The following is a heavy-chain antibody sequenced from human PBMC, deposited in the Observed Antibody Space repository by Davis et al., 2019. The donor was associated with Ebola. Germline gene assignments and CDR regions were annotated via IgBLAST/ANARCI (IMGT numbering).Heavy chain of an antibody. Sequence: GESLKISCSASGFTFSSYAMSWVRQAPGKGLEWVSAISGSGGSTYYADSVKGRFTISRDNSKNTLYLQMNSLRAEDTAVYYCAKSGLRFLEWVDYWGQGTLVTVSS. J-gene: IGHJ4*02. CDR1: GFTFSSYA. V-gene: IGHV3-23*01. CDR3: AKSGLRFLEWVDY. CDR2: ISGSGGST. D-gene: IGHD3-3*01.